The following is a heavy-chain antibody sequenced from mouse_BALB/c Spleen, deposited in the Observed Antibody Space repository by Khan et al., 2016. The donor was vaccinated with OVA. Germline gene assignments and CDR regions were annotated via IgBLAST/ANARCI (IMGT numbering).Heavy chain of an antibody. CDR2: IGYSGST. Sequence: EVQLQESGPGLVKPSQSLSLSCTVTDYSITSDYAWNWIRQFPGNKLEWMGYIGYSGSTSYNPSLKSRISITRDTFKNQFFLQLNSVTTEDTAAYYCARLGPGFAYWGQGTLVTVSA. J-gene: IGHJ3*01. D-gene: IGHD4-1*01. CDR1: DYSITSDYA. V-gene: IGHV3-2*02. CDR3: ARLGPGFAY.